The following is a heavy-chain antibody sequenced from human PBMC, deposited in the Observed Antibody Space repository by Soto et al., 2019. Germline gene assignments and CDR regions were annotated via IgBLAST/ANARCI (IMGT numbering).Heavy chain of an antibody. CDR2: ISGSGGST. CDR1: GFTFSSYA. CDR3: AKDREVYSSSWYNWFDP. V-gene: IGHV3-23*01. Sequence: PGVSLRLSCAASGFTFSSYAMSWVRQAPGKGLEWVSAISGSGGSTYYADSVKGRFTISRDNSKNTLYLQMNSLRAEDTAVYYCAKDREVYSSSWYNWFDPWGQGTLVTVSS. J-gene: IGHJ5*02. D-gene: IGHD6-13*01.